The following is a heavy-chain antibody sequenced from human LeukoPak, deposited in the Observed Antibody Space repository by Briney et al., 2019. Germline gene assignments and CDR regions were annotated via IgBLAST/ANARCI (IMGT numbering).Heavy chain of an antibody. Sequence: SETLSLTCTVSGYSISSGYYWGWIRQPPGKGLEWIGSIYHSGSTYYNPSLKSRVTISVDTSKNQFSLKLSSVTAADTAVYYCARDDIVVVPAAMPVFNWFDPWGQGTLVTVSS. D-gene: IGHD2-2*01. CDR2: IYHSGST. CDR3: ARDDIVVVPAAMPVFNWFDP. CDR1: GYSISSGYY. V-gene: IGHV4-38-2*02. J-gene: IGHJ5*02.